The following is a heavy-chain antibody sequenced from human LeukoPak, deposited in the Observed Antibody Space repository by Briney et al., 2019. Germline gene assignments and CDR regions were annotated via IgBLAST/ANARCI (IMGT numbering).Heavy chain of an antibody. CDR3: AKYSCGWAGFFDY. CDR2: TRYDGNKK. V-gene: IGHV3-30*02. Sequence: PTGGSLRLSCAASGFTFSNYGMHWVRQAPGKGLEWVTFTRYDGNKKYYADSVKGRFTISRDNSKNTLYLQMNSLRAEDTAIYYCAKYSCGWAGFFDYWGQGTLVNVSS. J-gene: IGHJ4*02. CDR1: GFTFSNYG. D-gene: IGHD3-22*01.